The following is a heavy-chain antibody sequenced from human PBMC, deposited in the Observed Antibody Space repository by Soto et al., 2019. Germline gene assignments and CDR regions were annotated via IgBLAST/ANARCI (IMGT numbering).Heavy chain of an antibody. D-gene: IGHD4-17*01. V-gene: IGHV1-18*01. J-gene: IGHJ4*02. Sequence: ASVEVCCKASGGTFGSCGSRWVRQAPGQGLEWMGWISAYNGNTNYAQKLQGRVTMTTDTSTSTAYMELRSLRSDDTAVYYCARFGPTVTTAFDYWGQGTLVTVSS. CDR1: GGTFGSCG. CDR2: ISAYNGNT. CDR3: ARFGPTVTTAFDY.